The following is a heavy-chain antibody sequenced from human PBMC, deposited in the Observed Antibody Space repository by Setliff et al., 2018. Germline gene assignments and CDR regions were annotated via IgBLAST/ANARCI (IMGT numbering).Heavy chain of an antibody. J-gene: IGHJ4*02. CDR3: ARGFDVCGGGACYTDGPYYFDY. D-gene: IGHD2-21*02. CDR2: INHSGST. Sequence: KPSETLSLTCTVSGSAISSSSYYWSWIRQPPGKGLEWIGEINHSGSTNYNPSLKSRVTISVDTSKNQFSLKLSSVAAADTAVYYCARGFDVCGGGACYTDGPYYFDYWGLGTLVTVS. CDR1: GSAISSSSYY. V-gene: IGHV4-39*07.